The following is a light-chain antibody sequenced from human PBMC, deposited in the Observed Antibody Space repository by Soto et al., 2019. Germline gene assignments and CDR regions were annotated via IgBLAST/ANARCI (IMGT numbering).Light chain of an antibody. J-gene: IGKJ4*01. CDR3: QERSDWPRGT. CDR2: KAS. Sequence: DIQMTQSPSTLSGSVGDRVTITCRASQTISSWLAWYQQKPGKAPKLLIYKASTLKSGVPSRFSGSGSGTEYTLTISSLQPDDFATYYCQERSDWPRGTFGGGTKVEV. CDR1: QTISSW. V-gene: IGKV1-5*03.